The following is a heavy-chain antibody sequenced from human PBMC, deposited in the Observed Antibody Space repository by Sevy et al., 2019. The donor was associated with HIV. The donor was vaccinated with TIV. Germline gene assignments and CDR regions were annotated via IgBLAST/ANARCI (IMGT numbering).Heavy chain of an antibody. CDR2: ISSSSSTI. J-gene: IGHJ4*02. V-gene: IGHV3-48*02. Sequence: GGSLRLSCAASGFTFSSYSMNWVRQAPGKGLEWVSYISSSSSTIYYADSVKGRFTIYRDNAKNSLYLQMNSLRDEDTAVYYCARDGPPDYYYDSSGYLLGWGQGTLVTVSS. CDR1: GFTFSSYS. CDR3: ARDGPPDYYYDSSGYLLG. D-gene: IGHD3-22*01.